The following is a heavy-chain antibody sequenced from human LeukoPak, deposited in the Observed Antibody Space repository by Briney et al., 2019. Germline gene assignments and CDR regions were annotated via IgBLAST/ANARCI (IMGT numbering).Heavy chain of an antibody. D-gene: IGHD6-13*01. CDR2: ISGSGGST. CDR3: AKDSIAAAGSDAFDI. Sequence: GGSLRLSCAASGFTFGSYAMTWVRQAPGKGLEWVSAISGSGGSTYYADSVKGRFTISRDNSKNTLYLQMNSLRAEDTAVYYCAKDSIAAAGSDAFDIWGQGTMVTVSS. CDR1: GFTFGSYA. V-gene: IGHV3-23*01. J-gene: IGHJ3*02.